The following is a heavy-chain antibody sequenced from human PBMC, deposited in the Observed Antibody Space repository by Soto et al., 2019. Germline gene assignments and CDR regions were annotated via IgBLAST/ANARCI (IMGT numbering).Heavy chain of an antibody. V-gene: IGHV1-3*01. CDR3: ARSWRYSTSCYIA. Sequence: ASVKVSCKASGYTFTSYAMHWVRQAPGQRLEWMGWINAGNGNTKYSQKFQGRVTITRDTSASTAYMELSSLRSEDTAVYYCARSWRYSTSCYIAWGQGTLVTVSS. J-gene: IGHJ5*02. CDR2: INAGNGNT. D-gene: IGHD2-2*02. CDR1: GYTFTSYA.